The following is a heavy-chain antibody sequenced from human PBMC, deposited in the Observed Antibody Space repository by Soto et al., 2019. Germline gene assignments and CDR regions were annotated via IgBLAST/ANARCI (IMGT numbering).Heavy chain of an antibody. J-gene: IGHJ6*02. CDR2: IYYSGST. Sequence: SETLSLTCTVSGGSISSYYWSWIRQPPGKGLEWIGYIYYSGSTNYNPSLKSRVTISVDTSKNQFSLKLSSVTAADTAVYYCARGYPPGMATIIYYYYGMDVWGQGTTVTVSS. CDR3: ARGYPPGMATIIYYYYGMDV. CDR1: GGSISSYY. V-gene: IGHV4-59*01. D-gene: IGHD5-12*01.